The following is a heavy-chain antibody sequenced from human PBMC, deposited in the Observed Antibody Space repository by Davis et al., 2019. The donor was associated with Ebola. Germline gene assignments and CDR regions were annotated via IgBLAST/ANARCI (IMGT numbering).Heavy chain of an antibody. J-gene: IGHJ4*02. CDR3: AKDYSPAAAECFDY. CDR1: GFTFDDYG. V-gene: IGHV3-9*01. D-gene: IGHD6-13*01. CDR2: ISWNGGSK. Sequence: SLKISCVASGFTFDDYGMHWVRQTPGKGLEWVSGISWNGGSKDYADSVKGRFTISRDNAKNSLYLQMNSLTPEDTALYYCAKDYSPAAAECFDYWGQGTLVTVSS.